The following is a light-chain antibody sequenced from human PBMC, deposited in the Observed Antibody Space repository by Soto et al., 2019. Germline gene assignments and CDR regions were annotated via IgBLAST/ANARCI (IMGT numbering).Light chain of an antibody. CDR2: AAS. CDR1: QGISNY. V-gene: IGKV1-9*01. J-gene: IGKJ2*01. Sequence: DIQLTQSPSFMSASVGDRVTIICRASQGISNYLAWYQQKSERAPELLIYAASTLQSGVPSRFSGSGSGTEFTLTISSLQPEDFATYYCQQLNSYPVTLGQGTKLEIK. CDR3: QQLNSYPVT.